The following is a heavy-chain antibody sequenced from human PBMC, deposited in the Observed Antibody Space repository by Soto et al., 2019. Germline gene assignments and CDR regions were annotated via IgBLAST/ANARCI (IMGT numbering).Heavy chain of an antibody. CDR1: GFTYSTYT. J-gene: IGHJ4*02. V-gene: IGHV3-30-3*01. CDR3: VHRTTSAGGRDY. D-gene: IGHD1-7*01. CDR2: ISYDGNNK. Sequence: GGSLRLSCAASGFTYSTYTTHWVRQAPGKGLEWVAVISYDGNNKFYADSVKGRFTISRDSTKQTLYLQMNSLRPDDTAMYYCVHRTTSAGGRDYWGQGTLVTVSS.